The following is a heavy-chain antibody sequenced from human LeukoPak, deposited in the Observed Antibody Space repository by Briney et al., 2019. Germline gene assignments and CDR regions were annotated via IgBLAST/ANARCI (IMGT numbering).Heavy chain of an antibody. CDR3: ARRAGDYSHPYDY. Sequence: PGGSLRLSCAASGFTFSSYSMNWVRQAPGKGLEWVSSISSSSSYIYYADSVKGRFTISRDNDKNSLYLQMNSLRAEDTAVYYCARRAGDYSHPYDYWGQGILVTVSS. D-gene: IGHD3-22*01. CDR2: ISSSSSYI. V-gene: IGHV3-21*01. CDR1: GFTFSSYS. J-gene: IGHJ4*02.